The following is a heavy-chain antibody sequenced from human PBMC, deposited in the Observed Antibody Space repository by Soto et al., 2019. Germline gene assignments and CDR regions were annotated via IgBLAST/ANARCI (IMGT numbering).Heavy chain of an antibody. CDR3: AREGGNRNCVNP. V-gene: IGHV3-48*02. CDR1: GFTFSSYS. J-gene: IGHJ5*02. CDR2: ISSSSSTI. D-gene: IGHD2-15*01. Sequence: EVQLVESGGGLVQPGGSLRLSCAASGFTFSSYSMNWVRQAPGKGLEWVSYISSSSSTIYYADSVKGRFTISRDNAKNSLYRKMNRLRDEDTAVYYCAREGGNRNCVNPWGQGTLVTVSS.